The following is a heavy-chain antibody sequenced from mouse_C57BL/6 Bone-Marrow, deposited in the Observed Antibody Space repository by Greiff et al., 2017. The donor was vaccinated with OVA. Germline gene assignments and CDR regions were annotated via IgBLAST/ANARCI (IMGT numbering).Heavy chain of an antibody. CDR2: FTMYSDAT. D-gene: IGHD2-1*01. Sequence: LQASGAELVRPGSSVKLSCKASYFAFMASALHWVKQRPGHGLEWIGSFTMYSDATEYSENFKGKATLTSNTSSSTAYMELRSLTSEYSAVYYWASGNYFAYWGQGTLVTVSA. CDR1: YFAFMASA. V-gene: IGHV1-49*01. J-gene: IGHJ3*01. CDR3: ASGNYFAY.